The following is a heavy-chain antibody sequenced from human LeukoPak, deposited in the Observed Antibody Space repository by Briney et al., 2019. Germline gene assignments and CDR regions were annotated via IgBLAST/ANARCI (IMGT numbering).Heavy chain of an antibody. Sequence: SVKVSCKASGGTFSSSAISWVRQAPGQGLEWMGGIIPIFGTANYAQKFQGGVTITADESTSTAYMELSSLRSEDTAVYYCAFDYGDTLFDYWGQGTLVTVSS. CDR1: GGTFSSSA. V-gene: IGHV1-69*13. CDR3: AFDYGDTLFDY. J-gene: IGHJ4*02. CDR2: IIPIFGTA. D-gene: IGHD4-17*01.